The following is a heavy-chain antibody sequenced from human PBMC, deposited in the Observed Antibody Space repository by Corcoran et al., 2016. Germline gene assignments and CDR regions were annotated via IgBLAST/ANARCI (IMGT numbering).Heavy chain of an antibody. J-gene: IGHJ4*02. Sequence: EVHLVESGGGLVQPGGSLRLSCAASGFTFSTYWMHWLRQAPGKGLVWVSRISGDGRSTTYADSVKGRFTISRDNARDTLFLQMNSLRVEDTAVDYGVRDPESRWYSDFDWWGQGSLVTVSS. V-gene: IGHV3-74*01. CDR1: GFTFSTYW. CDR3: VRDPESRWYSDFDW. D-gene: IGHD2-15*01. CDR2: ISGDGRST.